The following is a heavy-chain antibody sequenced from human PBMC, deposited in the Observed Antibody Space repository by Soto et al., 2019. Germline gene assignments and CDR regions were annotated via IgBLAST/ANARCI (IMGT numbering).Heavy chain of an antibody. V-gene: IGHV1-2*02. J-gene: IGHJ5*02. D-gene: IGHD3-3*01. CDR3: ARGGYLSTIFGVVHGP. CDR2: INPNSGGT. Sequence: GASVKVSCKASGYTFTGYYMHWVRQAPGQGLEWMGWINPNSGGTNYAQKFQGRATMTRDTSISTAYMELSRLRSDDTAVYYCARGGYLSTIFGVVHGPWGQGTLVTVSS. CDR1: GYTFTGYY.